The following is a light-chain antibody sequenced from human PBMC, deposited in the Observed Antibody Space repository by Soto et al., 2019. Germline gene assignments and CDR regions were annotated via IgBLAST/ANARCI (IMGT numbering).Light chain of an antibody. V-gene: IGLV2-14*01. CDR3: SSYTSSNTLV. CDR1: SSDVGAYNY. CDR2: EVS. Sequence: QSALTQPASVSGSPGQSITISCTGTSSDVGAYNYVSWYQQHPGKAPKLMIFEVSDRPSGVSNRFSGSKSGNTASLTISGLQVVDEADYYCSSYTSSNTLVFGGGTKLTVL. J-gene: IGLJ2*01.